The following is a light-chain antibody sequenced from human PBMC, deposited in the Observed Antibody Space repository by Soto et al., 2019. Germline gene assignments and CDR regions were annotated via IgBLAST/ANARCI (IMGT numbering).Light chain of an antibody. CDR1: NIGSKS. CDR3: QVWDSSSDPFV. Sequence: SYELTQPPSVSVAPGQTARITCGGNNIGSKSVHWYQQKPGQAPVLAVYDDSDRPSGIPERFSGSNSGNTATLTISRVEAGDEADYYCQVWDSSSDPFVFGTGTKLTVL. V-gene: IGLV3-21*02. J-gene: IGLJ1*01. CDR2: DDS.